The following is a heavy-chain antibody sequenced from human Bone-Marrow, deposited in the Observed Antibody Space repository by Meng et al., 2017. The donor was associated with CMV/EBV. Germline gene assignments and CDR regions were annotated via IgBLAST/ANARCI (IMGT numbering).Heavy chain of an antibody. J-gene: IGHJ4*02. CDR2: IYPSGGST. D-gene: IGHD1-26*01. CDR3: ARELGGTGYFDY. Sequence: QVQLVQSGAGVKNPGASVKVSCKASGYTFTSYYMHWVRQAPGQGLEWMGVIYPSGGSTRYAQKFQGRVTITRDTSTGTAHMELSSLSSEDTALYYCARELGGTGYFDYWGQGTLVTVSS. CDR1: GYTFTSYY. V-gene: IGHV1-46*01.